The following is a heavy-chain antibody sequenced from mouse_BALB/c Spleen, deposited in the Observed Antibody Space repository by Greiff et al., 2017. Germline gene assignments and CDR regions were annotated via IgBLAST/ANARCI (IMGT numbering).Heavy chain of an antibody. D-gene: IGHD2-3*01. V-gene: IGHV1-82*01. CDR2: IYPGDGDT. CDR3: ARDDGYYIYAMDY. CDR1: GYAFSSSW. J-gene: IGHJ4*01. Sequence: QVQLQQSGPELVKPGASVKISCKASGYAFSSSWMNWVKQRPGQGLEWIGRIYPGDGDTNYNGKFKGKATLTADKSSSTAYMQLSSLTSVDSAVYFCARDDGYYIYAMDYWGQGTSVTVSS.